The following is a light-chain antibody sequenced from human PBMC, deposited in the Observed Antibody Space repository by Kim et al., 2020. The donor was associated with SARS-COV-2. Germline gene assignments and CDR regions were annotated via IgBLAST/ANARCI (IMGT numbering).Light chain of an antibody. CDR2: QAS. Sequence: IQMTQSPSTLSASVGDRVTITCRASQSVDTWLAWYQQKPGKAPNLLIYQASSLQIGVPSRFSGSGSGAEFTLTISSLQPEDFATYYCQHYIRFPYTFGQGTKLE. CDR1: QSVDTW. J-gene: IGKJ2*01. CDR3: QHYIRFPYT. V-gene: IGKV1-5*03.